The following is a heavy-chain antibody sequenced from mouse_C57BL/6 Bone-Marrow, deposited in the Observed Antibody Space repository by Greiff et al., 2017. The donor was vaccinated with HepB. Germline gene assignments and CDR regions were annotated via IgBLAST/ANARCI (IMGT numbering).Heavy chain of an antibody. CDR2: IDPNSGGT. J-gene: IGHJ3*01. CDR3: AREVFAY. CDR1: GYTFTSYW. Sequence: QVQLKQPGAELVKPGASVKLSCKASGYTFTSYWMHWVKQRPGRGLEWIGRIDPNSGGTKYNEKFKSKATLTVDKPSSTAYMQLSSLTSEDSAGECCAREVFAYWGQGTLVTVSA. V-gene: IGHV1-72*01.